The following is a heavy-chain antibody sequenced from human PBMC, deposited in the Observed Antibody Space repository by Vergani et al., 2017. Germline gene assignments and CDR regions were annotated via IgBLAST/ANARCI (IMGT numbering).Heavy chain of an antibody. V-gene: IGHV4-61*02. D-gene: IGHD6-13*01. Sequence: QVQLQESGPGLVKPSQTLSLTCTVSGGSISSGSYYWSWIRQPAGKGLEWIGSIYYSGSTYYNPSLKSRVTISVDTSKNQFSLKLSSVTAADTAVYYCARLVQQLAPFDYWGQGTLVTVSS. J-gene: IGHJ4*02. CDR2: IYYSGST. CDR3: ARLVQQLAPFDY. CDR1: GGSISSGSYY.